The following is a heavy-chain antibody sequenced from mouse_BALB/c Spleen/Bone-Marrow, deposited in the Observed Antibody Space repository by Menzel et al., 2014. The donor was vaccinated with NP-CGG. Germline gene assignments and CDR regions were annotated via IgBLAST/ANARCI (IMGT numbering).Heavy chain of an antibody. CDR2: INGNGGST. D-gene: IGHD2-1*01. CDR3: VRGNYGNYVDYFDF. J-gene: IGHJ2*01. Sequence: EVKLMESGGGLVQPGGSLKLSCAASGFTSSNYGMSWVRQTPDKRLELVATINGNGGSTYYPDSVKGRFTISRDTAKNTLYLQMSSLKSEETAMYYCVRGNYGNYVDYFDFWGQGTTLTVSS. V-gene: IGHV5-6-3*01. CDR1: GFTSSNYG.